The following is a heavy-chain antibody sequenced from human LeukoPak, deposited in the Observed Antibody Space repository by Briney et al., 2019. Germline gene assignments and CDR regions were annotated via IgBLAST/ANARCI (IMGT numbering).Heavy chain of an antibody. V-gene: IGHV1-2*02. CDR1: GYTFSDIQ. D-gene: IGHD3-10*01. CDR2: INPDSGGT. Sequence: ASVKVSCKASGYTFSDIQMHWVRQAPGQGLEWMGWINPDSGGTNYAQKFQGRVTMTRDTSISTAYMELSGLTSDDTAAYYCARSGGMDVWGQGTAVTVSS. J-gene: IGHJ6*02. CDR3: ARSGGMDV.